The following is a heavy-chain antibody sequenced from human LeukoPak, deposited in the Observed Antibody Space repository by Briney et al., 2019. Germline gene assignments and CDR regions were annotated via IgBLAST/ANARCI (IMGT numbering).Heavy chain of an antibody. CDR2: IYYSGST. CDR1: GGSISSSSYY. D-gene: IGHD4-17*01. Sequence: SETLSLTCTVSGGSISSSSYYWGWIRQPPGKGLEWIGSIYYSGSTYYNPSLKSRVTISVDTSKNQFSLKLSSVTAADTAVYYCARQGTTTVTTNYYYYMDVWGKGTTVTVSS. CDR3: ARQGTTTVTTNYYYYMDV. J-gene: IGHJ6*03. V-gene: IGHV4-39*07.